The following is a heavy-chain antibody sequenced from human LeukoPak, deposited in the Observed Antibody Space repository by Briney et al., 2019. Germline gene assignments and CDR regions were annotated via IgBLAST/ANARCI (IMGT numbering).Heavy chain of an antibody. CDR2: ISGSGGST. J-gene: IGHJ3*02. Sequence: SGGSLRLSCAASGFTFSSYAMSWVRQAPGKGLEWVSAISGSGGSTYYADSVKGRFTISRDNSKNTLYLQMNSLRAEDTAVYYCAKELFHSSSWPDAFDIWGQGTMVTVSS. V-gene: IGHV3-23*01. CDR1: GFTFSSYA. CDR3: AKELFHSSSWPDAFDI. D-gene: IGHD6-13*01.